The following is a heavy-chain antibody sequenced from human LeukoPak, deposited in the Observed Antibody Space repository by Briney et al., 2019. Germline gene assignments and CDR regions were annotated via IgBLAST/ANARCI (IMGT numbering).Heavy chain of an antibody. V-gene: IGHV4-34*01. D-gene: IGHD3-22*01. CDR3: ARGYDSSGYHDY. Sequence: SETLSLTCAVYGGSFSGYYWRWIRQPPGKGLEWIGEINHSGSTNYNPSLKSRVTISVDTSKNQFSLKLSSVTAADTAVYYCARGYDSSGYHDYWGQGTLVTVSS. J-gene: IGHJ4*02. CDR1: GGSFSGYY. CDR2: INHSGST.